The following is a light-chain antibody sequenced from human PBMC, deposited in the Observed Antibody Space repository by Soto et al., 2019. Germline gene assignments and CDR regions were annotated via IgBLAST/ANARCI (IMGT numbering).Light chain of an antibody. CDR2: AAS. V-gene: IGKV1-39*01. Sequence: DIQMTQSPSSLSASVGDRVTITCRASQSIDNYLNWYQQKPGKPPNLLIYAASTLLSGVPSRFSGGGSGTHFTLPISSLQPEDFATYYCQQRYSSPETFGQGTKVEIK. J-gene: IGKJ1*01. CDR1: QSIDNY. CDR3: QQRYSSPET.